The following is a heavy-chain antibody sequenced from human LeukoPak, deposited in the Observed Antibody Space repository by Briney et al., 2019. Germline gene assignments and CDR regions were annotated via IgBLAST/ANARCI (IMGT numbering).Heavy chain of an antibody. V-gene: IGHV4-34*01. J-gene: IGHJ4*02. D-gene: IGHD6-13*01. Sequence: PSETLPLTCAVYGGSFSGYYWSWIRQPPGKGLEWIGEINHSGSTNYNPSLKSRVTISVDTSKNQFSLKLSSVTAADTAVYYCARLSSSSWYVFRTVDDYWGQGTLVTVSS. CDR3: ARLSSSSWYVFRTVDDY. CDR2: INHSGST. CDR1: GGSFSGYY.